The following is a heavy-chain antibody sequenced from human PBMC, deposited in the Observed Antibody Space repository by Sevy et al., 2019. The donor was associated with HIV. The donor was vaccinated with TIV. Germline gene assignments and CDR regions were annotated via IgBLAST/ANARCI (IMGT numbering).Heavy chain of an antibody. J-gene: IGHJ4*02. D-gene: IGHD3-3*01. CDR1: GLIVSSNF. CDR2: LYLGGST. V-gene: IGHV3-53*01. Sequence: GGSLRLSCAASGLIVSSNFMSWVRQAPGKGLEWVSVLYLGGSTYYADSVKDRFTISRADSKNTLYLQMNSLRAEDTAVYFCARGKHISDYYGSFDYWGQGTLVTVSS. CDR3: ARGKHISDYYGSFDY.